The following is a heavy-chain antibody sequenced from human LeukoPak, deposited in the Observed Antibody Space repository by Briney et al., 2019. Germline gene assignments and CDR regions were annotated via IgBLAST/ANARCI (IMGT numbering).Heavy chain of an antibody. CDR1: GYTFTTYY. D-gene: IGHD3-10*01. CDR2: INPSGGAT. V-gene: IGHV1-46*01. CDR3: ARVRGGVRGVVRDP. J-gene: IGHJ5*02. Sequence: ASVKVSCKASGYTFTTYYLHWVRQAPGQGLDWMGIINPSGGATSYAQKFQGRVTLTRDTSTSTVYMELSSLKSEDTGVYYCARVRGGVRGVVRDPWGQGTLVTVSS.